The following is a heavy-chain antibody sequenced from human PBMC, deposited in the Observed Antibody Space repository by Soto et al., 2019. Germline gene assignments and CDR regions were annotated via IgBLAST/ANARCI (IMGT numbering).Heavy chain of an antibody. CDR3: ARDEEVNYADYGGSDHYYGMDV. J-gene: IGHJ6*02. D-gene: IGHD4-17*01. CDR2: IYYTGST. Sequence: QVQLQESGPGLVKPSQTLSLTCTVSGGSISSGGYYWSWIRQHPGKGLEWIGYIYYTGSTYYNPSLKSRVTISVDTSKNQFSLKLTSVTAADTAVYYCARDEEVNYADYGGSDHYYGMDVWGQGTTVTVS. V-gene: IGHV4-31*03. CDR1: GGSISSGGYY.